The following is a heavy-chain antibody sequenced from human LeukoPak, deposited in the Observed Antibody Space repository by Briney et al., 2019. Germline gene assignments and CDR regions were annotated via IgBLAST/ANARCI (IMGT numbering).Heavy chain of an antibody. CDR1: GGSISSGSYY. CDR3: ARYSSGWPPEYYFDY. CDR2: IYYSGST. J-gene: IGHJ4*02. V-gene: IGHV4-61*10. Sequence: PSQTLSLTCTVSGGSISSGSYYWSWIRQPAGKGLEWIGYIYYSGSTNYNPSLKSRVTISVDTSKNQFSLKLSSVTAADTAVYYCARYSSGWPPEYYFDYWGQGTLVTVSS. D-gene: IGHD6-19*01.